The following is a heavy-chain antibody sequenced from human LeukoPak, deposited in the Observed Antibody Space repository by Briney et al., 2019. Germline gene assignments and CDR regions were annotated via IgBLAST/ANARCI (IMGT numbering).Heavy chain of an antibody. D-gene: IGHD3-22*01. CDR1: GFTFSSYA. V-gene: IGHV3-30*04. CDR3: AREFDSSGYYYSYYYYYMDV. CDR2: ISYDGSNK. J-gene: IGHJ6*03. Sequence: PGGSLRLSCAASGFTFSSYAMHWVRQAPGKGLQWVAVISYDGSNKYYADSVKGRFTISRDNSKNTLYLQMNSLRAEDTAVYYCAREFDSSGYYYSYYYYYMDVWGKGTTVTVSS.